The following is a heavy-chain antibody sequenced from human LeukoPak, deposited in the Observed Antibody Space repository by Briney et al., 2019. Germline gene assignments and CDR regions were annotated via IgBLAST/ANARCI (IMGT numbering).Heavy chain of an antibody. CDR3: ARGVNYSFDY. J-gene: IGHJ4*02. CDR2: TYHRSKLYN. V-gene: IGHV6-1*01. D-gene: IGHD1-7*01. CDR1: GDSVSSNSAA. Sequence: SQTLSLTCAISGDSVSSNSAAWNWIRQSPSRGLEWLGGTYHRSKLYNDFALSVKSRISVNADTPKNQFSLQLNSVTPEDTAVYYCARGVNYSFDYWGQGTLVTVSS.